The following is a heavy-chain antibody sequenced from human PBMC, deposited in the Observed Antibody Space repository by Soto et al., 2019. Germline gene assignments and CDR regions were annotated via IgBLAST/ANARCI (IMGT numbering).Heavy chain of an antibody. CDR3: THSGVTYYYGPGNDYAMNH. Sequence: SGPTLVNPTQTLALTCTFSGFSLSTSGVGVGWIRQPPGKALECLALIYGNDDKRYSPSLKNRLTITKDTSKNQVVITMTNMDPVDTATYYCTHSGVTYYYGPGNDYAMNHWGQGTLVTVSS. CDR2: IYGNDDK. V-gene: IGHV2-5*01. J-gene: IGHJ4*02. D-gene: IGHD3-10*01. CDR1: GFSLSTSGVG.